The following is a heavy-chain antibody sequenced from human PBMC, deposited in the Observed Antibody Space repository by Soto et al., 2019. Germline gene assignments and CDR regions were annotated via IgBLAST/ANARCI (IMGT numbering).Heavy chain of an antibody. D-gene: IGHD1-26*01. V-gene: IGHV3-72*01. J-gene: IGHJ4*02. CDR3: VRVRSYAYFDY. CDR1: GFTFSDHF. CDR2: SRNKANTYTA. Sequence: EVQLVESGGGLVQPGGSLRLSCAASGFTFSDHFMDWVGQAPGKGLEWGGRSRNKANTYTAEYAASVRVRFTISRDASKNSLYLQVNSLKTGDTAVYYCVRVRSYAYFDYWGQGTLVTVSS.